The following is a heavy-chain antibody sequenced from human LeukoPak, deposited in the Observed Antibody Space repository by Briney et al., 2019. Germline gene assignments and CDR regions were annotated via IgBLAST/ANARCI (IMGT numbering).Heavy chain of an antibody. CDR1: GFTFSSYE. CDR2: ISSSSSYI. J-gene: IGHJ4*02. V-gene: IGHV3-21*01. CDR3: AREASGSFDY. Sequence: PGGSLRLSCAASGFTFSSYEMNWVRQAPGKGLEWVSSISSSSSYIYYADSVKGRFTISRDNAKNSLYLQMNSLRAEDTAVYYCAREASGSFDYWGQGTLVTVPS. D-gene: IGHD6-6*01.